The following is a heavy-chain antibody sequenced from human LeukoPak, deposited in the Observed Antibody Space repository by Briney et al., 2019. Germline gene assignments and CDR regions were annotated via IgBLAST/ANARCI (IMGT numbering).Heavy chain of an antibody. D-gene: IGHD3-22*01. J-gene: IGHJ5*02. CDR3: AVYYYDSSGYYWSPNWFDP. CDR1: GGTFSSHA. V-gene: IGHV1-69*13. CDR2: IIPIFGTA. Sequence: ASVKVSCKASGGTFSSHAISWVRQAPGQWLEWMGGIIPIFGTANYAQKFQGRVTITADESTSTAYMELSSLRSEDTAVYYCAVYYYDSSGYYWSPNWFDPWGQGTLVTVSS.